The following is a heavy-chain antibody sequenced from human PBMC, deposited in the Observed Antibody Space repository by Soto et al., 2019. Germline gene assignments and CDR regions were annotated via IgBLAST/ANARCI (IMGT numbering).Heavy chain of an antibody. Sequence: EVQLVQSGAEVKKPGESLRISCKGSGYSFTSYWISWVRQMPGKGLEWMGRLDPSDSYTNYSPSFQGHVTISADKSISTAYLQWSSLKASDTAMYYCARRDIVVVPAAKDYYYYGMDVWGQGTTVTVSS. J-gene: IGHJ6*02. V-gene: IGHV5-10-1*01. CDR2: LDPSDSYT. CDR1: GYSFTSYW. CDR3: ARRDIVVVPAAKDYYYYGMDV. D-gene: IGHD2-2*01.